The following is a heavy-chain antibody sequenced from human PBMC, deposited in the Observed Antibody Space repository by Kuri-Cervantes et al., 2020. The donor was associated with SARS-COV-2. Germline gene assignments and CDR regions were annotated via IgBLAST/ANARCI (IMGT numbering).Heavy chain of an antibody. D-gene: IGHD4/OR15-4a*01. J-gene: IGHJ3*02. Sequence: SVKVSCKASGDTFTYRFLHWVRQAPGQAPEWMGWITPFNGNTKYAQKFQDRVTITRDRSMNTAYMELSSLRSEDTVMYYCARSGPGAISREDGALDIWGQGTMVTVSS. V-gene: IGHV1-45*02. CDR1: GDTFTYRF. CDR3: ARSGPGAISREDGALDI. CDR2: ITPFNGNT.